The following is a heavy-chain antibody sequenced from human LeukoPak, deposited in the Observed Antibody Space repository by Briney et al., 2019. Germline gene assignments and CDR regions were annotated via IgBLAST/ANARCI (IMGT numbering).Heavy chain of an antibody. V-gene: IGHV1-69*05. CDR3: ASLTMVRGRHYYYYMDV. D-gene: IGHD3-10*01. J-gene: IGHJ6*03. CDR1: GGTFSSYA. CDR2: IIPIFGTA. Sequence: SVKVSCKASGGTFSSYAISWVRQAPGQGPEWMGGIIPIFGTANYAQKFQGRVTITTDESTSTAYMELSSLRSEDTAVYYCASLTMVRGRHYYYYMDVWGKGTTVTVSS.